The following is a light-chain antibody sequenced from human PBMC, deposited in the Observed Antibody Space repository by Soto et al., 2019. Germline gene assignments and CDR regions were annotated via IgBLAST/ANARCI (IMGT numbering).Light chain of an antibody. CDR1: QTISSW. J-gene: IGKJ1*01. V-gene: IGKV1-5*03. CDR3: QHYNSYPEA. CDR2: KAY. Sequence: EIHITQSHSTLSGSVGDRFTITCLSSQTISSWLACYQQKPGKAPKLLIYKAYTLKSGVPSRFSGSGSGTEFTLTISSLQPDDFATYYCQHYNSYPEAFGQGTKVDIK.